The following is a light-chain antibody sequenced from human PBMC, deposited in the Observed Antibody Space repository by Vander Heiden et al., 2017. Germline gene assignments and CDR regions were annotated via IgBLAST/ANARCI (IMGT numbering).Light chain of an antibody. CDR1: QGISNY. Sequence: DIQMTQSPSSLSASVGDRVTITCRASQGISNYLAWYQQKPGKVPKLLIYDASTVKSGVPSRFSGSSLQPEDVATYYCQKDNSAPFTFGHGTKVDIK. CDR3: QKDNSAPFT. J-gene: IGKJ3*01. CDR2: DAS. V-gene: IGKV1-27*01.